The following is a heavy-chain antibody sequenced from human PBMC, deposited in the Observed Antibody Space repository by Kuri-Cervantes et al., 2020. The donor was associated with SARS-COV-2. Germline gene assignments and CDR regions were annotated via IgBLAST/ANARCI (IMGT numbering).Heavy chain of an antibody. CDR2: IYYSGST. D-gene: IGHD3-3*01. V-gene: IGHV4-39*01. J-gene: IGHJ6*03. Sequence: SETLSLTCTVSGGSISSYYWSWIRQPPGKGLEWIGSIYYSGSTYYNPSLKSRVTISVDTSKNQFSLKLSSVTAADTAVYYCARLAGYDFWSGYSPEYYYYMDVWGKGTTVIVSS. CDR1: GGSISSYY. CDR3: ARLAGYDFWSGYSPEYYYYMDV.